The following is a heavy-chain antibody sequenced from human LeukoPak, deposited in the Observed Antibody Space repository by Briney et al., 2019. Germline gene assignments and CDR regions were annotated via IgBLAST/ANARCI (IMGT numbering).Heavy chain of an antibody. CDR3: ARVIHGIWFGEPNWFDP. CDR2: IYTSGST. Sequence: SETLSLTCTVSGGSISSYYWSWIRQPAGKGLEWIGRIYTSGSTNYNPSLKSRVTMSVDTSKNQFSLKLSSVTAADTAVYYCARVIHGIWFGEPNWFDPWGQGTLVTVSS. V-gene: IGHV4-4*07. J-gene: IGHJ5*02. CDR1: GGSISSYY. D-gene: IGHD3-10*01.